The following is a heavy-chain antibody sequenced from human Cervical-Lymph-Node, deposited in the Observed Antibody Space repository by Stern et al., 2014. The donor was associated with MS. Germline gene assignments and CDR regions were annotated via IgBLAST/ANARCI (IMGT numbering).Heavy chain of an antibody. CDR3: ARDCRLRYFDNYGMDV. Sequence: VQLEESGPGLVKPSQTLSLTCTVSGGSISSGSYYWSWIRQPAGKGLEWIGRIYTSGSTNNKPSLKSRVTISVDTSKTQFSLKLSSVTAADTAVYYCARDCRLRYFDNYGMDVWGQGTTVTVSS. CDR1: GGSISSGSYY. V-gene: IGHV4-61*02. CDR2: IYTSGST. D-gene: IGHD3-9*01. J-gene: IGHJ6*02.